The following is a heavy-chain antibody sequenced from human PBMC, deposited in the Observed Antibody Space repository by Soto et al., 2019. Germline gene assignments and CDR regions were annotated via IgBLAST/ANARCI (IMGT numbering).Heavy chain of an antibody. Sequence: VKVSCKASGGTFSSYAISWVRQAPGQGLEWMGGIIPIFGTANYAQKFQGRVTITADESTSTAYMELSSLRSEDTAVYYCATDGYYDSSGPTDYWGQGTLGTVSS. D-gene: IGHD3-22*01. CDR2: IIPIFGTA. J-gene: IGHJ4*02. CDR1: GGTFSSYA. V-gene: IGHV1-69*13. CDR3: ATDGYYDSSGPTDY.